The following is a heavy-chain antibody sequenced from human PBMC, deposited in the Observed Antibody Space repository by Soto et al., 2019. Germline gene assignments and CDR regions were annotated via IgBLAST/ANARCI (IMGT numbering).Heavy chain of an antibody. J-gene: IGHJ6*02. D-gene: IGHD5-12*01. V-gene: IGHV3-7*01. CDR2: INHDGSEK. Sequence: PGGSLRLSCVASGFTFRSFWMSWVRQAPGKGLEWVASINHDGSEKYDVDSVRGRFTISRDNAKNSLYLQMNSLRAEDTAVYYCARDLPLVIYRRAMDLWGQGTTVTVSS. CDR3: ARDLPLVIYRRAMDL. CDR1: GFTFRSFW.